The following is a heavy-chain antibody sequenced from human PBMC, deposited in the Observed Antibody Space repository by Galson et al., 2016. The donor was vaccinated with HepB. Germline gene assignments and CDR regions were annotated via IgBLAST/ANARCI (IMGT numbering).Heavy chain of an antibody. CDR2: TSYDGSHE. Sequence: SLRLSCAASGFIFSGFAMHWVRQAPGKGLEWVAVTSYDGSHEFSDSVKGRFTISRDNSKKTLYLQMNSLRADDTAVYYCAKVGYSRSWYGTWDSNYGVDVWGQGTTVTVSS. J-gene: IGHJ6*02. V-gene: IGHV3-30*18. CDR3: AKVGYSRSWYGTWDSNYGVDV. CDR1: GFIFSGFA. D-gene: IGHD6-13*01.